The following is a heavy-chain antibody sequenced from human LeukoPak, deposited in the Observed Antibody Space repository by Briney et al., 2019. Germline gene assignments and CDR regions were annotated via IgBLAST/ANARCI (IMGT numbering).Heavy chain of an antibody. J-gene: IGHJ6*03. Sequence: KPSQTLSLTCTVSGGSISSYYWSWIRQPAGKGLEWIGRIYTSGSTNYNPSLKSRVTMSVDTSKNQFSLKLSSVTAADTAVYYCARDWVTTVTNYYYYYYMDVWGKGTTVTVSS. V-gene: IGHV4-4*07. D-gene: IGHD4-11*01. CDR2: IYTSGST. CDR1: GGSISSYY. CDR3: ARDWVTTVTNYYYYYYMDV.